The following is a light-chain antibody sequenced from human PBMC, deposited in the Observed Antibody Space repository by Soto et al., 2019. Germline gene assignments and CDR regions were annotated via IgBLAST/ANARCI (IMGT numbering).Light chain of an antibody. CDR2: WAS. Sequence: DIVMTQSPDSLAVSLGERATINCKSSQSVLYSSNSKNYLAWYQQKAGQPPKLLIYWASTRESGVPDRFSGSGSGTDFTLTISSLQAEDVATYYCQKYNRAPWTFGQGTKVEIK. CDR3: QKYNRAPWT. J-gene: IGKJ1*01. V-gene: IGKV4-1*01. CDR1: QSVLYSSNSKNY.